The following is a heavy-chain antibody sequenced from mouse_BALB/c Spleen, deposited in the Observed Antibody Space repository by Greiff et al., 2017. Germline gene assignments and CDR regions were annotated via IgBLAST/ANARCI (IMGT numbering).Heavy chain of an antibody. Sequence: QVQLQQSGAELVKPGASVKLSCKASGYTFTSYDINWVRQRPEQGLEWIGWIFPGDGSTKYNEKFKGKATLTADKSSSTAYMQLSSLTSEDSAVYFCAPVTTATPWFAYWGQGTLVTVSA. CDR1: GYTFTSYD. CDR3: APVTTATPWFAY. CDR2: IFPGDGST. V-gene: IGHV1S56*01. J-gene: IGHJ3*01. D-gene: IGHD1-2*01.